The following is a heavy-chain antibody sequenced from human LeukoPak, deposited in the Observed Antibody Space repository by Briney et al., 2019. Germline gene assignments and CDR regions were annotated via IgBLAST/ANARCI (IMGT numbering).Heavy chain of an antibody. J-gene: IGHJ3*02. CDR3: ARGGVGEPRMGDAFDI. CDR1: GGTFSSYA. D-gene: IGHD3-16*01. V-gene: IGHV1-69*13. CDR2: IIPIFGTA. Sequence: SVKVSCKASGGTFSSYAISWVRQAPGQGLEWMGGIIPIFGTANYAQKFQGRVTITADESTSTAYMELSSLRSEDTAVYYCARGGVGEPRMGDAFDIWGQGTMVTVSS.